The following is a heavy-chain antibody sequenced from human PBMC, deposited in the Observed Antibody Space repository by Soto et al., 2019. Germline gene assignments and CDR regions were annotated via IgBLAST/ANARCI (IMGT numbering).Heavy chain of an antibody. V-gene: IGHV3-48*01. CDR2: IHSSSSWE. CDR3: VFDFWLVPTV. CDR1: GFTFSTHS. J-gene: IGHJ6*04. D-gene: IGHD3-3*01. Sequence: EVQLVESGGGLVQPGGSLKLSCAASGFTFSTHSMNWVRQAPGMGLEWVSYIHSSSSWEVYADSVRGRFTVSRDNAKNSLYLQMSSLRAEDTAVYYCVFDFWLVPTVWGKGTTVTVSS.